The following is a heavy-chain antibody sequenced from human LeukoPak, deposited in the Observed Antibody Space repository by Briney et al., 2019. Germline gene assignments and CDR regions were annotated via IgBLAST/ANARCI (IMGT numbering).Heavy chain of an antibody. CDR1: GYTFTGYY. CDR2: INSNSGGT. D-gene: IGHD3-22*01. J-gene: IGHJ5*02. V-gene: IGHV1-2*02. Sequence: ASVKVSCKASGYTFTGYYMHWVRQAPGQGLEWMGWINSNSGGTNYAQKFQGRVTMTRDASISTAYMELSRLRSDDTAVYYCARGDSYYYDSSGANWFDPWGQGTLVTVSS. CDR3: ARGDSYYYDSSGANWFDP.